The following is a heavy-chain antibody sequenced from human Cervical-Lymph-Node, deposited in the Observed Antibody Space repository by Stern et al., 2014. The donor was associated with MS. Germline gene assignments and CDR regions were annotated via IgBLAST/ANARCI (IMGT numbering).Heavy chain of an antibody. Sequence: VQLVESGAGVKKPGSSVKVSCKASGCTFSSYAIRWVRQAPGQGLEWVGGVMPICGPANYAQQFKGRVTITADRSTSPDYMELSSLRSKDTAVYYCARGELKEGLVRGMDVWGQGTTVTVSS. CDR1: GCTFSSYA. D-gene: IGHD1-26*01. CDR2: VMPICGPA. V-gene: IGHV1-69*06. CDR3: ARGELKEGLVRGMDV. J-gene: IGHJ6*02.